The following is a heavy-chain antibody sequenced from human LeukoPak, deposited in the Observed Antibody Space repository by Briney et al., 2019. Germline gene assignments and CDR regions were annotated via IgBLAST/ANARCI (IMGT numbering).Heavy chain of an antibody. V-gene: IGHV4-34*01. Sequence: SETLSLTCAVYGGSFSGYYWSWIRQPPGKGLEWIGEINHSGSTNYNPSLKSRVTISVDTSKNQFSLKLSSVTAADTAVYYCARAISSSRRLFDWFDPWGQGTLVTVSS. CDR1: GGSFSGYY. CDR2: INHSGST. J-gene: IGHJ5*02. D-gene: IGHD6-13*01. CDR3: ARAISSSRRLFDWFDP.